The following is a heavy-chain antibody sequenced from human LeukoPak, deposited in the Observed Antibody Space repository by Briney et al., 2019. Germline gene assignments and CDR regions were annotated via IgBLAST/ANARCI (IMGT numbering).Heavy chain of an antibody. V-gene: IGHV3-21*01. CDR2: ITSSGTYI. D-gene: IGHD1-26*01. Sequence: GSLRLSCAASGFDFNNYNMNWVRQAPGKGLEWVSSITSSGTYIYYADSVKGRFTISRDNAKNSLYLQMNSLRDEDTAVYYCARDPYSGSYGDYYYYYMDVWGKGTTVTISS. CDR3: ARDPYSGSYGDYYYYYMDV. CDR1: GFDFNNYN. J-gene: IGHJ6*03.